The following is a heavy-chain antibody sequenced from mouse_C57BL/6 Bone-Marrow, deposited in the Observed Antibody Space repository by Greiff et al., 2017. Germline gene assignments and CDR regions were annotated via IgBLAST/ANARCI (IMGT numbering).Heavy chain of an antibody. V-gene: IGHV14-4*01. D-gene: IGHD2-3*01. CDR3: SSFDGNYFDF. Sequence: EVKLQESGAELVRLGASVKLSCTASGFNIKDDYIHWVKQRPEQGLEWIGWIDPEIGDTEYASKFQGKATITSDTSSNTAYLQLSSLTSEDTAVYYCSSFDGNYFDFWGQGTPLTVAS. J-gene: IGHJ2*01. CDR2: IDPEIGDT. CDR1: GFNIKDDY.